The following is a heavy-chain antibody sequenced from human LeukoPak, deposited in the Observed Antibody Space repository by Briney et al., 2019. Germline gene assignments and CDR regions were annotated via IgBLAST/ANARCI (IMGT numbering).Heavy chain of an antibody. CDR1: DESFSGYY. D-gene: IGHD5-12*01. Sequence: SETLSLTCAVYDESFSGYYWSWIRQPPGKGLEWLGEVNHRGRTNYKLSLKSRLTISVDTSRKEISLKLTSVTAADTAIYYCARVDIVTTNWFDPWGQGTLVTVSS. V-gene: IGHV4-34*01. CDR3: ARVDIVTTNWFDP. CDR2: VNHRGRT. J-gene: IGHJ5*02.